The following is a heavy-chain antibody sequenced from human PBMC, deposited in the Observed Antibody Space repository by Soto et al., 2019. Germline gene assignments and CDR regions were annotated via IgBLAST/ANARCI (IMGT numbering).Heavy chain of an antibody. D-gene: IGHD3-10*01. V-gene: IGHV1-8*01. CDR3: ASGPERAGSGSSYFDY. J-gene: IGHJ4*02. CDR1: EYTFTSYD. Sequence: ASVKVSCKTSEYTFTSYDINWVRQATGQGLEWMGWMNPNSGNTGYAQKFQGRVTMTRNTSISTDYMELSSLRSEDTAVYYSASGPERAGSGSSYFDYWGQGTPVTVSS. CDR2: MNPNSGNT.